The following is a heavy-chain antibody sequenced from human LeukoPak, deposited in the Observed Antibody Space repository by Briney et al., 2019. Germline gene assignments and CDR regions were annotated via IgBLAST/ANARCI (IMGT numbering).Heavy chain of an antibody. D-gene: IGHD2-2*01. V-gene: IGHV3-23*01. CDR1: GFTFSSYA. Sequence: GGSLRLSCAASGFTFSSYAMSRVRQAPGKGLEWVSAISGSGGSTYYADSVKGRFTISRDNSKNTLYLQMNSLRAEDTAVYYCAKDRVPAVVPAGEKWGQGTLVTVSS. CDR3: AKDRVPAVVPAGEK. J-gene: IGHJ4*02. CDR2: ISGSGGST.